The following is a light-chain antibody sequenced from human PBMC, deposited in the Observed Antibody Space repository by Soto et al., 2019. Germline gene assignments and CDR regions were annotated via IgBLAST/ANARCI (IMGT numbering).Light chain of an antibody. Sequence: EVVMTQSPVTLYVSPGDRATLSCRASQSITTNLGWYQQKPGQAPRLLIYGASTRATGVRARFSGSGSETQFTLTISSLESVDFALYYCQQYHAWPPERRFGQGTSVDFK. V-gene: IGKV3-15*01. CDR3: QQYHAWPPERR. J-gene: IGKJ1*01. CDR2: GAS. CDR1: QSITTN.